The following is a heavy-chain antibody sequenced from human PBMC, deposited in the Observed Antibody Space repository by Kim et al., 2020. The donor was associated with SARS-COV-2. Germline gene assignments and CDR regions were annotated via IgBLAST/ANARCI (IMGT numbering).Heavy chain of an antibody. D-gene: IGHD2-21*02. Sequence: SLTSRVTISVDTSKNQFSLKLSSVTAADTAVYYCARGLCGGDCYKNWFDPWGQGTLVTVSS. CDR3: ARGLCGGDCYKNWFDP. J-gene: IGHJ5*02. V-gene: IGHV4-34*01.